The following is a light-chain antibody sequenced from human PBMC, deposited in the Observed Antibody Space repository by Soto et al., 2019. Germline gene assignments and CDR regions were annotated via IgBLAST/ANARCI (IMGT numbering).Light chain of an antibody. V-gene: IGKV1-5*03. CDR1: ETISLW. J-gene: IGKJ1*01. CDR3: QQYDTYAWT. Sequence: DIQLTQSPSTLSASVGDRVTITCRASETISLWLAWYQQKPGKAPKLLMYKASTLESGVPSRFSGSGSGTEFTLSISGLQPDDFSTYYCQQYDTYAWTFGQGTK. CDR2: KAS.